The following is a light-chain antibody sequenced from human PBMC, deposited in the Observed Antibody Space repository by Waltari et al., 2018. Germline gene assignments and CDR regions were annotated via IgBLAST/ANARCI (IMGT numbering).Light chain of an antibody. CDR2: DVT. CDR3: SSQTLDGLVL. Sequence: QSALTQPASVSGSPGQSITISCSGVGSAVGASDSVSWHQHHPGKAPQVIIYDVTNRPSGVSDRCSASKSANTASLTISRLQPDDEADYYCSSQTLDGLVLFGGGTRLTVL. J-gene: IGLJ2*01. V-gene: IGLV2-14*03. CDR1: GSAVGASDS.